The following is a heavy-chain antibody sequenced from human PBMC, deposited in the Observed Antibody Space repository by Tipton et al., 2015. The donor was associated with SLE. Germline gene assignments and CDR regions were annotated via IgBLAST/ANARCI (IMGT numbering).Heavy chain of an antibody. D-gene: IGHD3-3*01. V-gene: IGHV4-61*02. CDR3: ARFFSPEDAFDI. CDR2: IYTSGST. Sequence: TLSLTCTVSGASISSGTYHWTWLRQPAGKGLEWIGRIYTSGSTNYNPSLESRVTISVDRSKNQFSLKLTSVTAADTALYYCARFFSPEDAFDIWGQGTMVTVSS. CDR1: GASISSGTYH. J-gene: IGHJ3*02.